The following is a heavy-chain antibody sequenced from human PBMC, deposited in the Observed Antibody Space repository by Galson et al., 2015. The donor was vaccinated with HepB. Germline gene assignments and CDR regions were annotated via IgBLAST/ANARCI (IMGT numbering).Heavy chain of an antibody. CDR1: GFTFSSYA. Sequence: SLRLSCAASGFTFSSYAMHWVRQAPGKGLEWVAVISYDGSNKYYADSVKGRFTISRDNSKNTLYLQMNSLRAEDTAVYYCARTLRVWGSCFDYWAREPWSPSPQ. CDR2: ISYDGSNK. CDR3: ARTLRVWGSCFDY. J-gene: IGHJ4*02. D-gene: IGHD2-15*01. V-gene: IGHV3-30*04.